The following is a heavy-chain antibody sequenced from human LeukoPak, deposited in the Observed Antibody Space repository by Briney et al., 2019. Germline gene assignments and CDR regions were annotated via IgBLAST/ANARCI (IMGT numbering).Heavy chain of an antibody. J-gene: IGHJ4*02. CDR1: GFTFSSYS. Sequence: GGSLRLSCAASGFTFSSYSMNWVRQAPGKGLEWVSYISSSSSTIYYADSVKGRFTISRDNAKNSLYLQMKSLRDEDTAVYYCARDVTAFDYWGQGTLVTVSS. V-gene: IGHV3-48*02. CDR3: ARDVTAFDY. CDR2: ISSSSSTI. D-gene: IGHD3-16*01.